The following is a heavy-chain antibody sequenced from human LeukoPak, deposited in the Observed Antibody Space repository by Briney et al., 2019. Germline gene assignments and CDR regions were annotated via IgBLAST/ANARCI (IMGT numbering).Heavy chain of an antibody. CDR2: ISYDGSSR. J-gene: IGHJ4*02. Sequence: GGSLRLSCAVSGFTFSGHVMHWVRQAPGKGLEWVATISYDGSSRYYADSVKGPFTISRDNSKNTLYLQMHSLRPEDTAIYYCATTGSFVFDYWGQGTLVTVSS. CDR1: GFTFSGHV. V-gene: IGHV3-30*04. D-gene: IGHD1-14*01. CDR3: ATTGSFVFDY.